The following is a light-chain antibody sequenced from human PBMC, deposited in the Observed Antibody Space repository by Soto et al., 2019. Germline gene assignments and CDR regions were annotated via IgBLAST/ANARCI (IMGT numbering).Light chain of an antibody. CDR3: QQYNNWPPLT. CDR2: GAS. Sequence: EIVMTQSPATLSMSTGERATLSCRASQSVGYNLAWYQQKPGQAPRLLIYGASTRATGIPARFSGSGSGTEFTLTIRSLQSEDFALYYCQQYNNWPPLTFGGGNKVEIK. CDR1: QSVGYN. J-gene: IGKJ4*01. V-gene: IGKV3-15*01.